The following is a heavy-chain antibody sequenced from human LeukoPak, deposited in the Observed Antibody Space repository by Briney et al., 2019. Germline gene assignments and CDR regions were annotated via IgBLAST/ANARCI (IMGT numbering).Heavy chain of an antibody. J-gene: IGHJ4*02. CDR2: ISSSSSYI. CDR3: ARDPILDY. Sequence: PGGSLRLSCAASGSTFITYAMNWVRQAPGKGLEWVSSISSSSSYIYYADSVKGRFTISRDNAKNSLYLQMNSLRAEDTAVYYCARDPILDYWGQGTLVTVSS. CDR1: GSTFITYA. V-gene: IGHV3-21*01.